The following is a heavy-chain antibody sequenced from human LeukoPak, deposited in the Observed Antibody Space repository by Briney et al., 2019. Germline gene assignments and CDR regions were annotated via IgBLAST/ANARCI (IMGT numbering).Heavy chain of an antibody. J-gene: IGHJ4*02. Sequence: GGSLRLSCEASGFTFSNYNMNWVRQAPGKATEWVSSITRSGTYIFYADSVKGRFTISRDNAKYSLYLQMNSLRAEDMALYYCAKDMVPYWGSSSGEGSGTFDYWGQGTLVTVSS. V-gene: IGHV3-21*04. D-gene: IGHD6-13*01. CDR1: GFTFSNYN. CDR2: ITRSGTYI. CDR3: AKDMVPYWGSSSGEGSGTFDY.